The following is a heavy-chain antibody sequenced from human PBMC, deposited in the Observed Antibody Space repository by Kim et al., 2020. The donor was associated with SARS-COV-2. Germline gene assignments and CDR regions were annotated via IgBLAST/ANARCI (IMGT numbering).Heavy chain of an antibody. CDR3: VKPSLWPTAGY. J-gene: IGHJ4*02. V-gene: IGHV3-64D*09. D-gene: IGHD3-10*01. CDR2: T. Sequence: TYYADSVKGRFTISRDNSKTTLYLQMSSLRAEDTAVYYCVKPSLWPTAGYWGQGTLVTVSS.